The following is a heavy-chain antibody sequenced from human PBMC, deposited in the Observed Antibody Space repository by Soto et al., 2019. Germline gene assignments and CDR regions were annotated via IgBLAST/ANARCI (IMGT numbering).Heavy chain of an antibody. D-gene: IGHD5-12*01. CDR3: ARDRLGSGYDSSFDY. J-gene: IGHJ4*02. CDR1: GFTFSSYA. CDR2: ISSNGGST. V-gene: IGHV3-64*01. Sequence: GGSLRLSCAASGFTFSSYAMHWVRQAPGKGLEYVSAISSNGGSTYYANSVKGRFTISRDNSKNTLYLQMGSLRAEDMAVYYCARDRLGSGYDSSFDYWGQGTLVTVSS.